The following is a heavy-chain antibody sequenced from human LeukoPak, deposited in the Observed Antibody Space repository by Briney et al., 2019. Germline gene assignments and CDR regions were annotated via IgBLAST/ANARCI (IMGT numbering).Heavy chain of an antibody. CDR1: GGTFSSYA. Sequence: ASVKVSCKASGGTFSSYAISWVRQAPGQGLEWMGGIIPIFGTANYAQKFQGRVTITADKSTSTAYMELSSLRSEDTAVYYCARSSRDWGEFYFDYWGQGTLVTVSS. V-gene: IGHV1-69*06. D-gene: IGHD3-16*01. CDR2: IIPIFGTA. CDR3: ARSSRDWGEFYFDY. J-gene: IGHJ4*02.